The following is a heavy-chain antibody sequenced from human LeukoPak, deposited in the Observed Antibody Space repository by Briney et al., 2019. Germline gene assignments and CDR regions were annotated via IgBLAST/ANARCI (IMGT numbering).Heavy chain of an antibody. CDR2: ISYDGSNK. D-gene: IGHD6-19*01. Sequence: GGSLRLSCAASGFTFSSYAMSWVRQAPGKGLEWVAVISYDGSNKYYADSVKGRFTISRDNSKNTLYLQMDSLRDEDTAVYYCARATQWLVPDYWGQGTLVTVSS. V-gene: IGHV3-30-3*01. CDR1: GFTFSSYA. CDR3: ARATQWLVPDY. J-gene: IGHJ4*02.